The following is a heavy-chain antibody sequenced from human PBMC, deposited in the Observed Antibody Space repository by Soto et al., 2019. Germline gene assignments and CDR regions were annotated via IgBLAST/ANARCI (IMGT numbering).Heavy chain of an antibody. CDR1: GGSASSYY. CDR3: ARGGWYSSSQLYFDY. D-gene: IGHD6-6*01. Sequence: QVQLQESGPGLVKPSETLSLTCTVSGGSASSYYWSWIRQPPGKGLEWIGYIYYSGSANYNPSLKSRVTGSVDTSKNQFALRLTSVHAGDTAVYYCARGGWYSSSQLYFDYWGQGTLVTVSS. CDR2: IYYSGSA. V-gene: IGHV4-59*02. J-gene: IGHJ4*02.